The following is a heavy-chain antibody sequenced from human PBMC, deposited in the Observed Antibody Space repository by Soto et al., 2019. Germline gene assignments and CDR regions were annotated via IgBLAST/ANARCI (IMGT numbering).Heavy chain of an antibody. CDR1: GFTFINTG. CDR2: ITGNGDTT. J-gene: IGHJ4*02. V-gene: IGHV3-23*01. D-gene: IGHD3-22*01. CDR3: AKIDGYFDY. Sequence: EVQVLQSGGGLVPPGGSLRLSCAGSGFTFINTGMSWVRQAPGQGLEWVSAITGNGDTTYYADSVKGWFTISRDNSKSTLYLQMNSLRAEDTAVYYCAKIDGYFDYWGQGTLVTVSS.